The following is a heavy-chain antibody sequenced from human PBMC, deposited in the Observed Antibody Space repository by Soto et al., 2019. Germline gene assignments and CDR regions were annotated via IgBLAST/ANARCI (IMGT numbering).Heavy chain of an antibody. CDR3: ARDGSQVYYYDSSGYLHY. D-gene: IGHD3-22*01. CDR2: IIPIFGTA. J-gene: IGHJ4*02. V-gene: IGHV1-69*13. CDR1: GGTFSSYA. Sequence: ASVKVSCKASGGTFSSYAISWVRQAPGQGLEWMGGIIPIFGTATYAQKFQGRVTITADESTSTAYMELSSLRSEDTAVYYCARDGSQVYYYDSSGYLHYWGQGTLVTVSS.